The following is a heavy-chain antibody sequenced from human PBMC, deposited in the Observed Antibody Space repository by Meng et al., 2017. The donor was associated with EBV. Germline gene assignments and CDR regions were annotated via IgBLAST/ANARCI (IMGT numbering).Heavy chain of an antibody. Sequence: QVQLLTAAAEVKKPGSSVKVSCKTSGGPFRYYAISWVRQAPGQGLEWLGGFLPRLGAPNYAQKFHGRVKITADESTSTHYMDLSSLRSEDTAIYYCASESGRGYTPDYWGQGTLVTVSS. V-gene: IGHV1-69*01. CDR3: ASESGRGYTPDY. CDR1: GGPFRYYA. J-gene: IGHJ4*02. CDR2: FLPRLGAP. D-gene: IGHD3-10*01.